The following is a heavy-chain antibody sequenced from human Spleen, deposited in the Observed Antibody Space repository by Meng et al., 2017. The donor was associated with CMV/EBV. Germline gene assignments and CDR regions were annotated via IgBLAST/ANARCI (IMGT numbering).Heavy chain of an antibody. CDR1: GGSISNYY. J-gene: IGHJ5*02. CDR3: ARDSRSLGVLNWFDP. CDR2: IYKSGTT. Sequence: QTLSLTXXXSGGSISNYYWNWIRQSPEKGLEXIXNIYKSGTTNYNPSLXXRVTXXVDTSKNQFSLKLTSMTAADTAVYYCARDSRSLGVLNWFDPWGQGTLVTVSS. V-gene: IGHV4-59*01. D-gene: IGHD3-3*01.